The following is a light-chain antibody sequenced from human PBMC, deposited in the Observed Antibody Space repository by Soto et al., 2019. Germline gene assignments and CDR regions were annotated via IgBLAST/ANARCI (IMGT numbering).Light chain of an antibody. CDR3: MQALQTPFT. J-gene: IGKJ3*01. CDR2: LGS. V-gene: IGKV2-28*01. Sequence: DIVMTQSPLSLPVTAGEPASISCRSGQRLLHTNGYNYVDWYLKKPGQSPKLLIYLGSNRASGVPDRFSGSGSGTDFTLQISRVEAEDVGVYYCMQALQTPFTFGPGTKVDIK. CDR1: QRLLHTNGYNY.